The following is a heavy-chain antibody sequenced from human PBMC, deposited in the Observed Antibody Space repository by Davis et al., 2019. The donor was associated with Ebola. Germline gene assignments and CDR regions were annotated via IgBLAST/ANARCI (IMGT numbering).Heavy chain of an antibody. Sequence: GESLKISCAASGFIFRDYLMHWVRQAPGKGLVWVSRINKDGTTTFYADSAEGRFTISRDNTKNTLFLQMKSLRTDDTAVYYCATGTDLDYWGQGTLVTVSS. CDR1: GFIFRDYL. V-gene: IGHV3-74*01. CDR2: INKDGTTT. CDR3: ATGTDLDY. D-gene: IGHD1-14*01. J-gene: IGHJ4*02.